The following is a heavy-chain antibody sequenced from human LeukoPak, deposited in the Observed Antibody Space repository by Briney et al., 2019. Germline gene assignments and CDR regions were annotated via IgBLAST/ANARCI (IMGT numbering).Heavy chain of an antibody. CDR2: INPNSGGT. V-gene: IGHV1-2*02. D-gene: IGHD5-24*01. Sequence: ASVKVSYTASGYTFTACYIHWVRQAPGQGLGWMGWINPNSGGTNYAQKFQGRVTMTSATSISAVYMELNRLRSDDTAVYYCARDGRDGYNLVHYWGQGTLVTVSS. J-gene: IGHJ4*02. CDR1: GYTFTACY. CDR3: ARDGRDGYNLVHY.